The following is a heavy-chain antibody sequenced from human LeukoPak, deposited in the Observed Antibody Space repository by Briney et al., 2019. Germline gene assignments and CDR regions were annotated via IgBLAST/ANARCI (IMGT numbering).Heavy chain of an antibody. J-gene: IGHJ4*02. CDR1: GFTFSIYA. Sequence: PGGSLRLSCAASGFTFSIYAMSWVRQAPKKGLEWVSALSANGATTYYADSVKGRFTISRDNSKNTLYLQMNRLRAEDTAIYYCAKDLGWGLDSWGQGTLVTVSS. CDR3: AKDLGWGLDS. V-gene: IGHV3-23*01. D-gene: IGHD7-27*01. CDR2: LSANGATT.